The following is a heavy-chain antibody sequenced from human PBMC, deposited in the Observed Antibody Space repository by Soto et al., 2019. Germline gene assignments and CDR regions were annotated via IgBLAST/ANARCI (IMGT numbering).Heavy chain of an antibody. J-gene: IGHJ4*02. CDR2: IYYSGST. Sequence: QVQLQESGPGLVKPSQTLSLTCTVSGGSISSGDYYWSWIRQPPGKGLEWIGYIYYSGSTYYNPSLKSRVTISVDTSKNQFSLKLSSVTAADTAVYYCASSPLGYCSSTSCRCFDYWGQGTLVTVSS. CDR3: ASSPLGYCSSTSCRCFDY. D-gene: IGHD2-2*01. CDR1: GGSISSGDYY. V-gene: IGHV4-30-4*01.